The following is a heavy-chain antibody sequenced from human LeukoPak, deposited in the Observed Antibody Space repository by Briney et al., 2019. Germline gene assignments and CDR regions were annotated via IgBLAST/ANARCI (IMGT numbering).Heavy chain of an antibody. V-gene: IGHV3-23*01. CDR1: GFSFGTYA. Sequence: PGGSLTLFCAASGFSFGTYAMTWVRQAPGKGLECVSIVSGSGGNTYYTDSVKGLFTISRDNSKNTLFLQMSSLRAEDTALYYCTKGGVVSAFGYWGQGVLVTVSS. CDR3: TKGGVVSAFGY. J-gene: IGHJ4*02. D-gene: IGHD3-22*01. CDR2: VSGSGGNT.